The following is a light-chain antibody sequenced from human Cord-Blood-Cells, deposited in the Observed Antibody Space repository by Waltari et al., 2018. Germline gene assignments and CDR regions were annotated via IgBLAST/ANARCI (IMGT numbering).Light chain of an antibody. CDR1: SGHSSYA. CDR2: LNSDGSH. J-gene: IGLJ3*02. V-gene: IGLV4-69*01. Sequence: QLVLTQSTSASASLGASVKLTCTLSSGHSSYAIAWHQQQPEKGPRYLMKLNSDGSHSKGDGIPDRFSGSSSGDERYLTISSLQSEDEADYYCQTWGTGIRVFGGGTKLTVL. CDR3: QTWGTGIRV.